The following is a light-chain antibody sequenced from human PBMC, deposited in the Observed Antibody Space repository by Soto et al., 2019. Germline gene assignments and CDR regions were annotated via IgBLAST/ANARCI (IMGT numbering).Light chain of an antibody. CDR2: GAS. J-gene: IGKJ4*01. V-gene: IGKV3-20*01. CDR3: QQYGSSPLLT. Sequence: EIVLTQSPGTLSLSPGERATLSCRASQSVSSSYLAWYQQKLGQAPRLLIYGASSRATGIPDRFSGSGSGTDFTFTISRLEPEDFAVYYCQQYGSSPLLTFGGGTKVEIK. CDR1: QSVSSSY.